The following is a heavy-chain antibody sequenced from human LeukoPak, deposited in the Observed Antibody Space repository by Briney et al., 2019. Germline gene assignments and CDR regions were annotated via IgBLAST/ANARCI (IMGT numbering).Heavy chain of an antibody. D-gene: IGHD6-13*01. CDR3: ARRRGSTHLYWFDH. Sequence: SVKVSCRASGDTFSSKAINWLRQAPGQGLEWMGGIIPISGQPTSAQKFQGRVTFSTDESTRTAYMELSSLTSEDSALYYCARRRGSTHLYWFDHWGQGTQVTVSS. CDR1: GDTFSSKA. CDR2: IIPISGQP. V-gene: IGHV1-69*05. J-gene: IGHJ5*02.